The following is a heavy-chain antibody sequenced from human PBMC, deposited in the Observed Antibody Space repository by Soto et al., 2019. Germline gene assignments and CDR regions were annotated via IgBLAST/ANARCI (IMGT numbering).Heavy chain of an antibody. Sequence: SETLSLTCAVYGGSFSGYYWSWIRQPPGKGLEWIGEINHSGSTNYNPSLKSRVTISVDTSKNQFSLKLSSVTAADTAVYYCARGSGLYVRFDPWGQGTLVTVSS. CDR3: ARGSGLYVRFDP. J-gene: IGHJ5*02. D-gene: IGHD3-10*02. CDR1: GGSFSGYY. V-gene: IGHV4-34*01. CDR2: INHSGST.